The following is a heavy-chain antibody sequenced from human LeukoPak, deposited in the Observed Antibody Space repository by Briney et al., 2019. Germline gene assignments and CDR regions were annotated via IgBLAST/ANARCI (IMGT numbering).Heavy chain of an antibody. CDR2: ISRSGSTK. CDR1: GFAFSDYN. D-gene: IGHD2-15*01. Sequence: PGGSLRLSCAASGFAFSDYNMRWVRQAPGKGLEWVSSISRSGSTKYYADSVKGRFTISRDNAKNSLFLQMNSLRAEDTAVYYCARVLRYCSGGNCYSGGLGYMDVWGKGTTVTISS. V-gene: IGHV3-11*01. CDR3: ARVLRYCSGGNCYSGGLGYMDV. J-gene: IGHJ6*03.